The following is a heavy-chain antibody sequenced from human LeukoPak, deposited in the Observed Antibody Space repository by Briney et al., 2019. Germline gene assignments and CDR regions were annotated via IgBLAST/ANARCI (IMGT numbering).Heavy chain of an antibody. CDR1: GGSMSSDY. V-gene: IGHV4-4*07. Sequence: SETLSLTCTVSGGSMSSDYWTWIRQPAGKGLEWIGRIYTSGTTNYNPSLKSRVTMSVDTSKNQFSLRVSSVTAADTAVYYCARNVAGSFDYWGQGTLVTVSS. CDR3: ARNVAGSFDY. CDR2: IYTSGTT. J-gene: IGHJ4*02. D-gene: IGHD1-1*01.